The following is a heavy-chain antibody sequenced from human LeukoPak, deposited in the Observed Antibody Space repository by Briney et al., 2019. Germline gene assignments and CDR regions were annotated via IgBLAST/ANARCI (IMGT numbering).Heavy chain of an antibody. J-gene: IGHJ4*02. D-gene: IGHD3-22*01. V-gene: IGHV3-23*01. CDR3: AKFPPRQITMKVD. CDR1: GFTFSSYA. CDR2: ISGSGDST. Sequence: GGSLRLPCAASGFTFSSYAMSWVRQAPEKGMEWVSSISGSGDSTYYADSVKGRFTISRDNSKNTLYLQMNSLRAEDTALYYCAKFPPRQITMKVDWGQGTLVTVSS.